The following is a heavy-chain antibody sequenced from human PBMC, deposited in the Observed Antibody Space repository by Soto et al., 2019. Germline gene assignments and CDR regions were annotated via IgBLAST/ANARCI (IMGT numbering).Heavy chain of an antibody. V-gene: IGHV3-23*01. J-gene: IGHJ4*02. D-gene: IGHD6-6*01. CDR2: ISGSVGST. CDR3: AKDRTIASRNFDS. CDR1: GFTFSDHG. Sequence: GGSLRLSCAASGFTFSDHGMHWVRQAPGKGLEWVSSISGSVGSTFYADSVKGRFTISRDNSMNTLYLQMNSLRAEDTAVYCCAKDRTIASRNFDSWGQGALVTVSS.